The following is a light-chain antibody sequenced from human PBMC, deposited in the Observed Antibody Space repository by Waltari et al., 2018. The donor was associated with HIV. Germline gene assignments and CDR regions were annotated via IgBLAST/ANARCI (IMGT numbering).Light chain of an antibody. Sequence: QSALTQPASVSGSPGQSITISCSGTSSDISTYDFVSWYQKHPAKAPKLLNYDVTARRSGVSRRFSGSKSGSTASLTISSIQADDEADYYCSSYTTSNTVVFGPGTKLSVL. CDR3: SSYTTSNTVV. J-gene: IGLJ2*01. CDR1: SSDISTYDF. V-gene: IGLV2-14*03. CDR2: DVT.